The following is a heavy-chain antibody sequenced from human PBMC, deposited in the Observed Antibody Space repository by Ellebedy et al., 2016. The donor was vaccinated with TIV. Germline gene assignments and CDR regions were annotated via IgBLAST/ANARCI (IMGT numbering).Heavy chain of an antibody. CDR1: GFTFSSYG. CDR3: ATGPKGPTEPNFDY. Sequence: GGSLRLSXAASGFTFSSYGMHWVRQAPGKGLEWVAVIWYDGSNKYYADSVKGRFTISRDNSKNTLYLQMNSLRAEDTAVYYCATGPKGPTEPNFDYWGQGTLVTVSS. V-gene: IGHV3-33*01. J-gene: IGHJ4*02. CDR2: IWYDGSNK.